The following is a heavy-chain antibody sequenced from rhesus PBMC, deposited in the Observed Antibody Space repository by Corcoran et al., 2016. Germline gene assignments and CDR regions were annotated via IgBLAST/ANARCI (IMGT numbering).Heavy chain of an antibody. CDR1: GFTFSNYG. CDR3: AKYYSSSYDY. Sequence: EVQLVETGGGLVQPGGSLRLSCVASGFTFSNYGMTWVRQAPGKGLEWVSGISYTGGRTYYADSVKGRFTISRDNSKNTVSLQMNSLRAEDTAVYYCAKYYSSSYDYWGQGVLVTVSS. CDR2: ISYTGGRT. D-gene: IGHD6-43*01. V-gene: IGHV3S5*01. J-gene: IGHJ4*01.